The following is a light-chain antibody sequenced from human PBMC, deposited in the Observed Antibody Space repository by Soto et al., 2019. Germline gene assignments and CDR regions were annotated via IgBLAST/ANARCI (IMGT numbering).Light chain of an antibody. CDR2: AAS. CDR3: QQLNTYPLT. CDR1: QDIGTS. V-gene: IGKV1-9*01. Sequence: DIQLTQSPSFLSASVRDRVTITCRASQDIGTSLAWYQQRPGKAPKVLITAASTSQSEVPPRFSGSGYGTEFTLTISSLQPEDLATYYCQQLNTYPLTFGGGTKVEL. J-gene: IGKJ4*01.